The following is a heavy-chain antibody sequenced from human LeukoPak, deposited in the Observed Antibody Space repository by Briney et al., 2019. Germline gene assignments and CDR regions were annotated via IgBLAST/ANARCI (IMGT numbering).Heavy chain of an antibody. V-gene: IGHV3-43*02. CDR1: GFSFDDYA. CDR3: ATGGGGKNTWDY. J-gene: IGHJ4*02. CDR2: ISGDGGRT. D-gene: IGHD4-23*01. Sequence: SGGSLRLSCAASGFSFDDYAMHWVRQAPGKGLECVSLISGDGGRTYDADSVKGRFTISRDNSKNSLYLQMNSLRVEDTAVYYCATGGGGKNTWDYWGQGTLVTVSS.